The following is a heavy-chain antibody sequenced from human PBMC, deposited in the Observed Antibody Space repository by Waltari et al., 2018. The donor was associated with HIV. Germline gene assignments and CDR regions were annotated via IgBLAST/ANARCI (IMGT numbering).Heavy chain of an antibody. CDR2: VWADGSHE. Sequence: QVHLVESGGAVVQSGKSLRLSCAASGFNFSNYAMHWVRQGPGKGLEGLSVVWADGSHEYYADFGKGRFTISRDDSDNTLFLYLSGLRADDTAVYYCARDQHSATNYYGLDVWGQGTTVTVS. CDR3: ARDQHSATNYYGLDV. CDR1: GFNFSNYA. D-gene: IGHD3-10*01. V-gene: IGHV3-33*02. J-gene: IGHJ6*02.